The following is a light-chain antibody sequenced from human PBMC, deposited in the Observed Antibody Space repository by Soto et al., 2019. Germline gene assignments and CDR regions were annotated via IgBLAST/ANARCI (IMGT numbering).Light chain of an antibody. Sequence: EIVMTQSPATLSLSPGDRATLSCRASQFISSNYLSWYQQKPGQAPRLLIYGASTRATGIPDRFSGSGSETDFTLTISSLQPEDFAVYYCQQYNNWPRTFGQGTKVDIK. CDR3: QQYNNWPRT. V-gene: IGKV3D-7*01. CDR2: GAS. J-gene: IGKJ1*01. CDR1: QFISSNY.